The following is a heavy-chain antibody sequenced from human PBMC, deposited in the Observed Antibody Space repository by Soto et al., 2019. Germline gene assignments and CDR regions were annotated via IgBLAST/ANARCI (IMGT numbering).Heavy chain of an antibody. Sequence: GGSLRLSCAASGFSFSNYWMNWVRLAPGKGPEWVANIRKDGSEKIYVDSVEGRFTISRDNAKNSLFLQMNNLRADDTAMYYCVGGTGWLMDTWGQGTPVTVSS. CDR2: IRKDGSEK. V-gene: IGHV3-7*03. D-gene: IGHD6-19*01. CDR1: GFSFSNYW. CDR3: VGGTGWLMDT. J-gene: IGHJ5*02.